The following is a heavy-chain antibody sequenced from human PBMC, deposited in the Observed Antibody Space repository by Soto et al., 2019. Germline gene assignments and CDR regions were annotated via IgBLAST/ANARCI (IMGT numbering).Heavy chain of an antibody. CDR1: GYTFTSYG. Sequence: QVPLVQSGAEVKKPGASVKVSCKASGYTFTSYGISWVRQAPGQGLEWMGWISAYNGNTNYAQKLQGRVTMTTDTPTSTAYMELRSLISDDKAVYYCARDRDYCVFWSGSVGMDVWGQGTTVTVSS. CDR2: ISAYNGNT. CDR3: ARDRDYCVFWSGSVGMDV. V-gene: IGHV1-18*01. D-gene: IGHD3-3*01. J-gene: IGHJ6*02.